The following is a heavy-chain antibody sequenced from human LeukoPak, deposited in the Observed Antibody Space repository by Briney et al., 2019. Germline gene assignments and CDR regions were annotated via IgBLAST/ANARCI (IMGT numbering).Heavy chain of an antibody. CDR1: GFTFSSYS. CDR2: ISSSSYI. D-gene: IGHD3-10*01. J-gene: IGHJ6*03. V-gene: IGHV3-21*01. Sequence: PGGSLRLSCAASGFTFSSYSMNWVRQAPGKGLEWVSSISSSSYIYYADSVKGRFTISRDNAKNSLYLQMNSLRAEDTAVYYCARDFRGSGSYYNADHGRSMDVWGKGTTVTVSS. CDR3: ARDFRGSGSYYNADHGRSMDV.